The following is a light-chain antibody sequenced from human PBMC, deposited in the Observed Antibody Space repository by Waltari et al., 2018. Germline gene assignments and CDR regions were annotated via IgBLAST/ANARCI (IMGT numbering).Light chain of an antibody. CDR2: KAS. Sequence: DIQMTQSPSTLSASVGYRVPITCRASQSISSWLAWYQQKPGKAPKLLIYKASSLESGVPSRFSGSGSGTEFTLTISSLQPDDFATYYCQQYNSYSTWTFGQGTKVEIK. J-gene: IGKJ1*01. V-gene: IGKV1-5*03. CDR3: QQYNSYSTWT. CDR1: QSISSW.